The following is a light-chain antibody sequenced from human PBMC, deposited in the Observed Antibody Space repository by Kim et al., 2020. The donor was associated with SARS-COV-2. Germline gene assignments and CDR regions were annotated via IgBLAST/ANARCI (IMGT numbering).Light chain of an antibody. V-gene: IGLV2-14*03. CDR1: SSDVGGFNY. J-gene: IGLJ3*02. Sequence: GQSITISCTGTSSDVGGFNYVSWYEQHPGKAPELMIYDVSDRPSGVSNRFSGSKSGNTASLTISGLQAEDEADYYCSSYTSYSTWVFGGGTQLTVL. CDR2: DVS. CDR3: SSYTSYSTWV.